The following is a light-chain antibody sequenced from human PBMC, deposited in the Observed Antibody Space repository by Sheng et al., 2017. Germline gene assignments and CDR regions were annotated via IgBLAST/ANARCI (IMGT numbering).Light chain of an antibody. CDR3: QQRRSWPLT. CDR1: QSVSSSY. Sequence: EIVLTQSPGTLSLSPGERATLSCRASQSVSSSYLAWYQQKPGQAPRLLIYGASSRATGIPDRFSGSGSGTDFTLTISSLEPEDFAVYSCQQRRSWPLTFGGGTKVEIK. J-gene: IGKJ4*01. CDR2: GAS. V-gene: IGKV3D-20*02.